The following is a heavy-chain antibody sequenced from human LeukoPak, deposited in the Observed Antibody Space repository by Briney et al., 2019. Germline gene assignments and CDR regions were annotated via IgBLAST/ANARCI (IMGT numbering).Heavy chain of an antibody. CDR2: ISGSGGST. CDR3: ATWGYDYVWGSYRNDAFDI. Sequence: PGGFLRLSCAASGFTFSSYAMSWVRQAPGKGLEWVSAISGSGGSTYYADSVKGRFTISRDNSKNTLYLQMNSLRAEDTAVYYCATWGYDYVWGSYRNDAFDIWGQGTMVTVSS. J-gene: IGHJ3*02. D-gene: IGHD3-16*02. CDR1: GFTFSSYA. V-gene: IGHV3-23*01.